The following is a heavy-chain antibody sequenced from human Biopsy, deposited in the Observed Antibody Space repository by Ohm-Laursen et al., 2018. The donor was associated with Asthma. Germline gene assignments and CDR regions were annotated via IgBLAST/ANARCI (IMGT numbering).Heavy chain of an antibody. D-gene: IGHD2-8*01. Sequence: SLRLSCTASGFTFGTYDMTWVRQAAGKGLEWVANIKLDGGVTKYVDSVRGRFTISRDNSKNSLYLQMNSLRAEDTAVYYCVKDTEETPNGYYTFEVWGQGTMVTVSS. CDR2: IKLDGGVT. J-gene: IGHJ3*01. V-gene: IGHV3-7*05. CDR1: GFTFGTYD. CDR3: VKDTEETPNGYYTFEV.